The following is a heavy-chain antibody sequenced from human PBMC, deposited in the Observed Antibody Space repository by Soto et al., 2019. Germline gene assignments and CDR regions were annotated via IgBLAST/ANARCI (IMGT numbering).Heavy chain of an antibody. CDR3: ARGNINYDFWSGPTAPPDY. D-gene: IGHD3-3*01. CDR1: GGSISSYY. CDR2: IYYSGST. V-gene: IGHV4-59*08. J-gene: IGHJ4*02. Sequence: SETLSLTCTVSGGSISSYYWSWIRQPPGKGLEWIGYIYYSGSTNYNPSLKSRVTISVDTSKNQFSLKLSSVTAADTAVYYCARGNINYDFWSGPTAPPDYWGQGTLVTVSS.